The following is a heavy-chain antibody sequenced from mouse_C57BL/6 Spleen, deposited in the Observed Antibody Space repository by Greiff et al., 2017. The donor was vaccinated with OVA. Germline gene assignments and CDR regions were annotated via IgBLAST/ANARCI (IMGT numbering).Heavy chain of an antibody. V-gene: IGHV1-82*01. D-gene: IGHD1-1*01. CDR3: ARTLYYYSSWAMDY. Sequence: LVESGPELVKPGASVKISCKASGYAFSSSWMNWVKQRPGKGLEWIGRIYPGDGDTNYNGKFKGKATLTADKSSSTAYMQLSSLTSEDSAVYFCARTLYYYSSWAMDYWGQGTSVTVSS. CDR2: IYPGDGDT. J-gene: IGHJ4*01. CDR1: GYAFSSSW.